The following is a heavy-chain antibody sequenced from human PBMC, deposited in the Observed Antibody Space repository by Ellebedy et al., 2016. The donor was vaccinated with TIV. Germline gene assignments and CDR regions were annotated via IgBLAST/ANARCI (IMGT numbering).Heavy chain of an antibody. D-gene: IGHD1-26*01. CDR2: VFYSGST. J-gene: IGHJ4*02. V-gene: IGHV4-59*08. Sequence: SETLSLTCTVSGASINSYYWSWIRQPPGKGLEWIGCVFYSGSTDYNPSLKSRVTISADTTKNPFSLELTFVTAADTAIYYCARRTDSGSYYDYFNNWGQGTLVSVSS. CDR1: GASINSYY. CDR3: ARRTDSGSYYDYFNN.